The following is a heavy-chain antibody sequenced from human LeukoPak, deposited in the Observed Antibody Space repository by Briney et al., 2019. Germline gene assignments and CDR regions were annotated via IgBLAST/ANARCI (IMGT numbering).Heavy chain of an antibody. CDR2: INHSGST. CDR1: GGSFSGYY. V-gene: IGHV4-34*01. CDR3: ARKWAVTDY. J-gene: IGHJ4*02. Sequence: SETLSLTCAVYGGSFSGYYWSWIRQPPGKGLEWIGEINHSGSTNYNPSLKTRVTISVDTSKNQFSLKLSSVTAADTAVYYCARKWAVTDYWGQGTLVTVSS. D-gene: IGHD4-17*01.